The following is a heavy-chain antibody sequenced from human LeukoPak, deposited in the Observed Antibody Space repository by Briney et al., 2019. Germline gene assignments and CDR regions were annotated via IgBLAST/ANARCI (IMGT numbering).Heavy chain of an antibody. CDR3: ATGGEYYNSGGYGHDH. V-gene: IGHV3-53*01. Sequence: PGGSLRLSCAASGFTISSHYMSWVRPAPGKGQWQVSVFYSGGDTYYADSVKGRFTISRDNSKNTLYLQMNSLRAEDTAVYYCATGGEYYNSGGYGHDHWGQGTLVTVCS. CDR2: FYSGGDT. CDR1: GFTISSHY. D-gene: IGHD3-22*01. J-gene: IGHJ4*02.